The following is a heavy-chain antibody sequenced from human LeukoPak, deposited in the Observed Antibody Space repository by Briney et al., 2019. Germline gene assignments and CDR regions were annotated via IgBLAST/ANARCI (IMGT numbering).Heavy chain of an antibody. Sequence: GGSLRLSCAASEFTFSGYTMTWVRPAPGKGLEWVSSISNISTYIYYADSVKGRFTISRDNVQNSLFLQMNSLRAEDTAVYYCVGWVCRPTSWYYFDYWGQGTLVVVSS. D-gene: IGHD2-2*01. CDR2: ISNISTYI. CDR3: VGWVCRPTSWYYFDY. V-gene: IGHV3-21*01. J-gene: IGHJ4*02. CDR1: EFTFSGYT.